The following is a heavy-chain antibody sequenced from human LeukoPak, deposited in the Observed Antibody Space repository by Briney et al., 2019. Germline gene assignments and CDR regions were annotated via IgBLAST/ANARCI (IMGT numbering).Heavy chain of an antibody. J-gene: IGHJ4*02. Sequence: PGGSLRLSCAASGFTFSTYEMNWVRQAPGKGLDWVSTISGGGSRTYYADSVKGRFTISRDDSKNTHYLQMDSLRVEDTALYYCAKQGGNSGWGSFDHWGQGILVTVSS. CDR2: ISGGGSRT. CDR3: AKQGGNSGWGSFDH. V-gene: IGHV3-23*01. CDR1: GFTFSTYE. D-gene: IGHD6-19*01.